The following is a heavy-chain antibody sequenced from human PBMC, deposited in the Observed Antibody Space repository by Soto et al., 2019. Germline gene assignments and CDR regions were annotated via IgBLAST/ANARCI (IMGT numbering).Heavy chain of an antibody. V-gene: IGHV1-18*01. J-gene: IGHJ5*02. CDR1: GYTFTSYG. D-gene: IGHD3-10*01. Sequence: QVQLVQSGAEVKKPGASVKVSCKASGYTFTSYGISWVRQAPGQGLEWLGWISAYNGNTNYAQQLQGRVTMTTDTSTSTAYMELRSRGSDDTAVYYCPRSKKTRDTMVRGQAWFDPWGQGTLVTVSS. CDR3: PRSKKTRDTMVRGQAWFDP. CDR2: ISAYNGNT.